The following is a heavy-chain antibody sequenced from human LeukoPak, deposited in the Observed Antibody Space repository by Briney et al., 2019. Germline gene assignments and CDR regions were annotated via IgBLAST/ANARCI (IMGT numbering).Heavy chain of an antibody. V-gene: IGHV4-4*07. Sequence: PSETLSLTCTVSGGSISSYYWSWIRQPAGKGLEWIGRIYTSGSTNYNPSLKSRVTMSVDTSKNQFSLKLSSVTAADTAVYYCARAGLRFLEWLLPADAFDIWGQGTMVTVSS. D-gene: IGHD3-3*01. J-gene: IGHJ3*02. CDR3: ARAGLRFLEWLLPADAFDI. CDR1: GGSISSYY. CDR2: IYTSGST.